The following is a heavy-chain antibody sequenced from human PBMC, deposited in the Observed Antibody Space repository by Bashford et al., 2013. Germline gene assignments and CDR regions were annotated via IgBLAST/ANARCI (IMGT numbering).Heavy chain of an antibody. CDR2: INPNSGAT. D-gene: IGHD3-22*01. V-gene: IGHV1-2*02. J-gene: IGHJ4*02. CDR1: GYTFTAYH. Sequence: VASVKVSCKTSGYTFTAYHLHWVRQAPGQGLEWMGWINPNSGATYYAQKFQGRVTMTRDTSISTAYMELSGLRSDDTAVYYCAANYYDPSGYSYSDYWGQGTLVTVSS. CDR3: AANYYDPSGYSYSDY.